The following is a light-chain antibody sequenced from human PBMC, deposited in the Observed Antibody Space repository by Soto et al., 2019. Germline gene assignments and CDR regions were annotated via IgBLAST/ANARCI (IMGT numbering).Light chain of an antibody. CDR2: GAS. CDR1: QSVSRN. J-gene: IGKJ1*01. CDR3: QQYNDWPRT. V-gene: IGKV3-15*01. Sequence: IVMTQSPATLSVSPGARATLSCRASQSVSRNLAWYQQKPGQAPRLLIYGASTRATGIPARFSGGGSGTEFTLTITSLQSEDFAVYYCQQYNDWPRTFGQGTKVDI.